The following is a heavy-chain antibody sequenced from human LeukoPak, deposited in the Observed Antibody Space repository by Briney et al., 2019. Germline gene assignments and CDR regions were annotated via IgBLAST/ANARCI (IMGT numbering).Heavy chain of an antibody. CDR1: GFTFSNSY. J-gene: IGHJ4*02. D-gene: IGHD5-24*01. CDR2: IYPSGNI. V-gene: IGHV3-53*01. Sequence: PSGGSLRLSCAASGFTFSNSYMSWVRQAPGKGLEWVSLIYPSGNIYYADSVKGRFTISRDNSKNTLFLQMNSLRAEDTAIYYCARTFVSGDGYKVGYFDYWGQGTLVTVSS. CDR3: ARTFVSGDGYKVGYFDY.